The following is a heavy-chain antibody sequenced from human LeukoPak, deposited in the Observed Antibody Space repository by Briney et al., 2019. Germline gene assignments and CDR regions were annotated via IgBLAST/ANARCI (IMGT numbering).Heavy chain of an antibody. J-gene: IGHJ4*02. Sequence: GGSLRLSCAASGFTFSSYGMHWVRQAPGKGLEWVAFIRYDGSNKYYADSVKGRFTNSRDNSKNTLYLQMNSLRAEDTAVYYCAKDHSSSWYSDYWGQGTLVTVSS. D-gene: IGHD6-13*01. CDR2: IRYDGSNK. CDR3: AKDHSSSWYSDY. CDR1: GFTFSSYG. V-gene: IGHV3-30*02.